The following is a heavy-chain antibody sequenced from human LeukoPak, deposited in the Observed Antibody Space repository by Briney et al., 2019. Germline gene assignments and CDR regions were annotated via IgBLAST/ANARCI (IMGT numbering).Heavy chain of an antibody. Sequence: SETLSLTCTVSGGSVSSTNSYWGWIRQPPGEGLGWIANIDYSGSTWYNPSLRGRVTISVDTSKNQFSLKLSSVTAADTAVYYCARRPGGDRYYFDYWGQGTLVTVSS. CDR1: GGSVSSTNSY. CDR2: IDYSGST. CDR3: ARRPGGDRYYFDY. V-gene: IGHV4-39*01. J-gene: IGHJ4*02. D-gene: IGHD2-21*02.